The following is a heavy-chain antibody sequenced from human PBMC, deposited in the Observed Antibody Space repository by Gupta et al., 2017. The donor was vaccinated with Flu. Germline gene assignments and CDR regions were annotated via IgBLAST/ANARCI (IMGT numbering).Heavy chain of an antibody. CDR3: AKDTRASGWWWELTD. Sequence: VQLFVSGGGLVQPGGSLRLSHTASGFTFRRSAMRLFRQAPGQVMGWVSAIMGSGGSTCYADSVKVRFTISRDNSKNTLYLQMYSLRAEDTAVYYCAKDTRASGWWWELTDWGQGTLVTVSS. D-gene: IGHD6-19*01. V-gene: IGHV3-23*01. J-gene: IGHJ4*02. CDR2: IMGSGGST. CDR1: GFTFRRSA.